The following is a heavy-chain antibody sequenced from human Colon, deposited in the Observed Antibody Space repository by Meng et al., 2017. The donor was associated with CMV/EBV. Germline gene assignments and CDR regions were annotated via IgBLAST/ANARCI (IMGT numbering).Heavy chain of an antibody. CDR3: ARVVVIPADYYTMDV. V-gene: IGHV1-18*01. J-gene: IGHJ6*02. CDR2: ISPRNGNT. D-gene: IGHD2-2*01. CDR1: GYKLTTYD. Sequence: ASVKVSCKASGYKLTTYDITWVRQAPGQGLEWMGLISPRNGNTKYAQRLHDRVTMTTDTSTTTAYMELRSLTSDDTAVYYCARVVVIPADYYTMDVWGQGTTVTV.